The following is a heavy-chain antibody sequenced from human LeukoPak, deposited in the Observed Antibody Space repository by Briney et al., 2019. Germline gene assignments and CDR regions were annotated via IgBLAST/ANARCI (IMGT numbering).Heavy chain of an antibody. D-gene: IGHD6-13*01. Sequence: PGGSLRLSCAASGFTFTYAWMGWVRQAPGKGLEWIGRVKSKTDGGATEYAAPVKSRFTISRDEPKNTLYLQMNSLETEDTAVYYCTTGEVAASGYWGQGTLVTVSS. CDR1: GFTFTYAW. J-gene: IGHJ4*02. CDR3: TTGEVAASGY. V-gene: IGHV3-15*01. CDR2: VKSKTDGGAT.